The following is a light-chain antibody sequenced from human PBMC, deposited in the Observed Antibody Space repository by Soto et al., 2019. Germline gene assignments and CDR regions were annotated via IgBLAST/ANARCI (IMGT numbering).Light chain of an antibody. Sequence: AIQLTQSPSSLSASVGDRVTITCRASQGIRSALGWYQQKPGKVPKLLIYAASTLQSGVPSLFSGSGFGTDFTLTINSLQPEDFATYYCLLDYAYFWAFGQGTKVEVK. CDR3: LLDYAYFWA. CDR2: AAS. V-gene: IGKV1-6*01. CDR1: QGIRSA. J-gene: IGKJ1*01.